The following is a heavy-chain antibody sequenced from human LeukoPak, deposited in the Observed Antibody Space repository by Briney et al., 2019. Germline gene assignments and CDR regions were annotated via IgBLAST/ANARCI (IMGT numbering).Heavy chain of an antibody. J-gene: IGHJ4*02. V-gene: IGHV1-8*01. CDR1: GYTFTSYD. D-gene: IGHD3-22*01. CDR3: ARGSSGTKGYYFDY. CDR2: MNPNSGNI. Sequence: GASVKVSCKASGYTFTSYDINWVRQATGQGLEWMGWMNPNSGNIGYAQKFQGRVTMTRNTSISTAYMELSSLRSEDTAVYYCARGSSGTKGYYFDYWGQGTLVTVSS.